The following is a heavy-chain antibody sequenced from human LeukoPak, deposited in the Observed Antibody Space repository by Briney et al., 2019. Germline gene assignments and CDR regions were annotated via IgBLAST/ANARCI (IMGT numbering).Heavy chain of an antibody. J-gene: IGHJ4*02. CDR2: ISGSGSGGST. Sequence: QAGGSLRLSCSASGFTFSNYAMSWVRQAPGKGLEWVSAISGSGSGGSTYYADSVRGRFTVSRDNSKNTLFLQMNSLRVEDTAVYYCAKSLTGYYKGGYFDYWGQGTLVTVSS. V-gene: IGHV3-23*01. CDR1: GFTFSNYA. CDR3: AKSLTGYYKGGYFDY. D-gene: IGHD3-9*01.